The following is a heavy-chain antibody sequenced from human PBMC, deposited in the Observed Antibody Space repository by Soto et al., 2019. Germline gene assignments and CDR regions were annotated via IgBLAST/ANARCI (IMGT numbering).Heavy chain of an antibody. V-gene: IGHV3-7*05. CDR3: ARNFAPSDEVVYDACAV. Sequence: EVQLVESGGGLAQPGGSLRLSCAASGFTFSSVCLTWVRQAPGKGLEWVANIKPAGSVTHNGDSVEGRFSLSRDNAKNSLYPHLNRLRPEDTAVYYCARNFAPSDEVVYDACAVWGQGTVVTVSS. D-gene: IGHD6-6*01. CDR1: GFTFSSVC. J-gene: IGHJ3*01. CDR2: IKPAGSVT.